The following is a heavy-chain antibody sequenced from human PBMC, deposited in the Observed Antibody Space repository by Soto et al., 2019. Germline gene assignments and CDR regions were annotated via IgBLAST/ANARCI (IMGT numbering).Heavy chain of an antibody. CDR2: IWYDGSNK. CDR1: GFTFSSYG. V-gene: IGHV3-33*01. CDR3: ARWSAAMDGMDV. J-gene: IGHJ6*02. Sequence: QVQLVESGGGVVQPGRSLRLSCAASGFTFSSYGMHWVRQAPGKGLEWVAVIWYDGSNKYYADSVKGRFTISRDNSKNTLYLQMNSLRAEDTAVYYCARWSAAMDGMDVWGLGTTVTVSS. D-gene: IGHD2-2*01.